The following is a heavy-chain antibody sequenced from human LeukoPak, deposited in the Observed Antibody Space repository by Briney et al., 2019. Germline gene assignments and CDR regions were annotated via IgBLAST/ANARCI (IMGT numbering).Heavy chain of an antibody. J-gene: IGHJ5*02. Sequence: GESLKISCKGSRYNFTSYYIGWVRQMPGKGLEWMGIIYPGDSDTRYSPSFQGQVTISADKSISTAYLQWSSLKASDTAMYYCARCGSYSSSGWFDPWGQGTLVTVSS. D-gene: IGHD6-13*01. CDR3: ARCGSYSSSGWFDP. CDR1: RYNFTSYY. CDR2: IYPGDSDT. V-gene: IGHV5-51*01.